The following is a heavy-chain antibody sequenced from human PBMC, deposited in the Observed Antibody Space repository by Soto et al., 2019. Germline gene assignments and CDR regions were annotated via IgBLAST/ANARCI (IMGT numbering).Heavy chain of an antibody. V-gene: IGHV3-7*01. Sequence: EVQLVESGGGLVQPGGSLRLSCAASGFTFSSHWMSWVRQAPGKGLEWLASIKQDGSEKHYVDSVKGRFTISRENAKNSLYLQMNSLIVEDTAVYYCARVYYDYIWGSYPLVYWGQGTLVTVSS. CDR1: GFTFSSHW. J-gene: IGHJ4*02. D-gene: IGHD3-16*02. CDR2: IKQDGSEK. CDR3: ARVYYDYIWGSYPLVY.